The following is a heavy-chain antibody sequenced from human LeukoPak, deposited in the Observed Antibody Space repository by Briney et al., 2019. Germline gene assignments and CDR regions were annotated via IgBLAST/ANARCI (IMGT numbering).Heavy chain of an antibody. D-gene: IGHD5-18*01. V-gene: IGHV3-74*01. CDR3: AKYRYSYGDLDY. CDR1: GFTFSSYW. J-gene: IGHJ4*02. Sequence: PGGSLRLSCAASGFTFSSYWMHWVRQAPGKGLVWVSRINSDGSSTSYADSVKGRFTISRDNAKNTLYLQMNSLRAEDTAVYYCAKYRYSYGDLDYWGQGTLVTVSS. CDR2: INSDGSST.